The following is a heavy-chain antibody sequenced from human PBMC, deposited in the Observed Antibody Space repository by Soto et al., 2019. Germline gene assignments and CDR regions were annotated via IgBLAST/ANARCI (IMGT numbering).Heavy chain of an antibody. CDR1: GDSVSSNSAA. V-gene: IGHV6-1*01. CDR3: ARGLSGSYYKDIDY. J-gene: IGHJ4*01. CDR2: TYNGSNWYN. Sequence: SQTLSLTCAISGDSVSSNSAASNWIRQSPSRGLEWLRMTYNGSNWYNDYAETRKSRITVTPDTSKTQYSLQVNAVTPEDKAVYYCARGLSGSYYKDIDYWGQGTPVTVSS. D-gene: IGHD1-26*01.